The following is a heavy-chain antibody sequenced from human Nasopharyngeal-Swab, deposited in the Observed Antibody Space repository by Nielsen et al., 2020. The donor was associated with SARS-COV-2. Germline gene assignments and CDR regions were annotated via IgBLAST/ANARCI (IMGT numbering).Heavy chain of an antibody. Sequence: SEILSLTCAVYGGSFSGYYWSWIRQPPGKGLEWIGEINHSGSTNYNPSLKSRVTISVDTSKNQFSLKLSSVTAADTAVYYCARGGCRQSGWSTRGGCYFDYWGQGTLVTVSS. V-gene: IGHV4-34*01. CDR2: INHSGST. J-gene: IGHJ4*02. CDR1: GGSFSGYY. D-gene: IGHD6-19*01. CDR3: ARGGCRQSGWSTRGGCYFDY.